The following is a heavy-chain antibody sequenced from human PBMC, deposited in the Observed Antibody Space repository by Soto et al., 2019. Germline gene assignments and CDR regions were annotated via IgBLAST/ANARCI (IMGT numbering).Heavy chain of an antibody. Sequence: ASETLSLTCTVSGGSINSRSHYWGWIRQPPGKGLDWIGNIYYSGTTYYYPSLKSRVTISVDTSKNQFSLKLSSVTAADTAVYFCARAPIPPALPYTYFDYWGRGILVTVSS. V-gene: IGHV4-39*01. J-gene: IGHJ4*02. CDR3: ARAPIPPALPYTYFDY. CDR1: GGSINSRSHY. CDR2: IYYSGTT. D-gene: IGHD2-2*01.